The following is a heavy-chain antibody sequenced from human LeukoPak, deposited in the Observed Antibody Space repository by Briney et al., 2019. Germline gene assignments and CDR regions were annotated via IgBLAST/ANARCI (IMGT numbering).Heavy chain of an antibody. D-gene: IGHD4-23*01. Sequence: SGPTLLNPTPTLTLTFTFSGFSLSTRGAGVGWIRQPPGKALEWLALISWDDDKRYSPSLKSRLTITKDTSKSRVVLTMTNRDPVDTAAYYCARLDYGGKGDAFDIWGQGTMVTVSS. CDR3: ARLDYGGKGDAFDI. CDR2: ISWDDDK. J-gene: IGHJ3*02. V-gene: IGHV2-5*02. CDR1: GFSLSTRGAG.